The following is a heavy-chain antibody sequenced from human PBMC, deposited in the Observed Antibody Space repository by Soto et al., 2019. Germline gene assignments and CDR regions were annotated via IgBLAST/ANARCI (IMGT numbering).Heavy chain of an antibody. J-gene: IGHJ4*02. D-gene: IGHD3-10*01. CDR3: ARGTAGELLDY. Sequence: QVQLVESGRGVVQPGKSLRLSCAASGFTTPSGFTFSYYAMHWVRQAPGKGLEWVAVISYDGTNKNYADSVKGRFTISRDSSQNTVSLEMNSLGVDDTAVYYCARGTAGELLDYWGQGTLVTVSS. CDR1: GFTTPSGFTFSYYA. V-gene: IGHV3-30-3*01. CDR2: ISYDGTNK.